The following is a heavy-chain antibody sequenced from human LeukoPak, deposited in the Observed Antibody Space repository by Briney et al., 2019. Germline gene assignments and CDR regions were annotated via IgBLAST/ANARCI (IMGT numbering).Heavy chain of an antibody. D-gene: IGHD4-11*01. CDR2: IYSGGST. CDR1: GFTVSSNY. CDR3: SRFSRGMTTSAFDY. J-gene: IGHJ4*02. V-gene: IGHV3-53*01. Sequence: GGSLRLSCAASGFTVSSNYMSWVRQAPGKGLEGVSVIYSGGSTYYADSVRGRFIISRDNSKNTLYLLMNSLRAEDTAVYYCSRFSRGMTTSAFDYWGQGTLVTVSS.